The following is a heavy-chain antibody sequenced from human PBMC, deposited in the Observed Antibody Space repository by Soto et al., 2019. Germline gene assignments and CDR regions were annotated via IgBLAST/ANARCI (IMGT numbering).Heavy chain of an antibody. D-gene: IGHD3-22*01. CDR1: GFTFSSYA. V-gene: IGHV3-23*01. Sequence: EVQLLESGEGLAQPGGSLRLSCAASGFTFSSYAMSWVRQAPGKGLEWVSAISGSGVSTYYADSVKGRFTISRDNSKNTLYLQMNSLRAEDTAVYYCAKSPGMYYYDSSGYYHYDYWGQGTLVTVSS. CDR2: ISGSGVST. CDR3: AKSPGMYYYDSSGYYHYDY. J-gene: IGHJ4*02.